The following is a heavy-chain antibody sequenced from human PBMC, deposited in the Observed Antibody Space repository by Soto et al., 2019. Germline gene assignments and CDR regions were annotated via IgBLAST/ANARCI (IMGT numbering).Heavy chain of an antibody. Sequence: ETLSLTCTVSGGSISSSSYYWGWIRQPPGKGLEWIGSIFYSGSTYYNPSLKSRVTVSVDTSKNQFSLKLDSVTAADTAVYYCARQAAAPGIDLWFDPWGQGTLVTVSS. J-gene: IGHJ5*02. V-gene: IGHV4-39*01. CDR1: GGSISSSSYY. D-gene: IGHD6-13*01. CDR3: ARQAAAPGIDLWFDP. CDR2: IFYSGST.